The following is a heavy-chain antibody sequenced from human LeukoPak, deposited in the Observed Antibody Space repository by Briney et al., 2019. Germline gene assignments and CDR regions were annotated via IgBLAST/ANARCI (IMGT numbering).Heavy chain of an antibody. J-gene: IGHJ4*02. CDR1: GLTFSSYW. CDR3: ATGGAQYYDY. CDR2: INSAGSST. D-gene: IGHD3-16*01. Sequence: GGSLRLSCAASGLTFSSYWMHWVRQAPGKGLVWVSRINSAGSSTIYADSVKGRFTISRDNAKNTVVLQMNILSAEDTAVYYCATGGAQYYDYWGQGTVVTVST. V-gene: IGHV3-74*01.